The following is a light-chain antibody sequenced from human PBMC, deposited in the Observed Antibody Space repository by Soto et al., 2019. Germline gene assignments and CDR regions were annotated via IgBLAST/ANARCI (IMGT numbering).Light chain of an antibody. Sequence: DIQMTQSPSSLSASVGDRVTITCRASDTISVYLAWYQHKPGKVPERLIYASSILQSGVPSRFSGSRSDTEFTLTISSLQPEDVGTYYCQKYNTALFTFGPGTKVDIK. CDR3: QKYNTALFT. CDR1: DTISVY. CDR2: ASS. V-gene: IGKV1-27*01. J-gene: IGKJ3*01.